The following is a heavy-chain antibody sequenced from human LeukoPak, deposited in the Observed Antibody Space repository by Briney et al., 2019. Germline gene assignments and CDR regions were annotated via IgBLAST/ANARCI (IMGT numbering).Heavy chain of an antibody. CDR1: GFTFSSYA. CDR3: AKGGKWLPFAY. V-gene: IGHV3-23*01. CDR2: ISGSGGSA. Sequence: GGSLRLPCAASGFTFSSYAMGWVRQAPGKGLEWVSAISGSGGSAYYADSVKGRFTISRDNSKNTLYLQMNSLRAEDTAVYYCAKGGKWLPFAYWGQGTLVTVSS. J-gene: IGHJ4*02. D-gene: IGHD3-22*01.